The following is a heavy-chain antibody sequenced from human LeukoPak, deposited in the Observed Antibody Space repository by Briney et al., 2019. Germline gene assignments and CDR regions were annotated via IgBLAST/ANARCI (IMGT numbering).Heavy chain of an antibody. Sequence: GGSLRLSCVASGFTFNSCNINWVRQAPGKGLEWVATISGSGGRTFHADSVKGRFTISRDNSMNTLFLQMNSLRVDDTAVYYCARDLLPLGGTLGNWFDPWGQGTLVTVSS. J-gene: IGHJ5*02. CDR1: GFTFNSCN. CDR2: ISGSGGRT. CDR3: ARDLLPLGGTLGNWFDP. V-gene: IGHV3-23*01. D-gene: IGHD1-26*01.